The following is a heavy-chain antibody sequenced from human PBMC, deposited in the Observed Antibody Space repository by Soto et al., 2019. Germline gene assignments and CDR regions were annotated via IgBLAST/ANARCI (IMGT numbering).Heavy chain of an antibody. J-gene: IGHJ6*02. V-gene: IGHV3-30-3*01. Sequence: PGGSLRLSCAASGFTFSIYALHWVRQAPGKGLEWVAVISFDGSNKFYADSVKGRFTISRDNSKNTLYVQMNSLRGEDTAVYYCARGRYCSGTSCYTDYYFGMDVWGQGTTVTV. D-gene: IGHD2-2*02. CDR3: ARGRYCSGTSCYTDYYFGMDV. CDR1: GFTFSIYA. CDR2: ISFDGSNK.